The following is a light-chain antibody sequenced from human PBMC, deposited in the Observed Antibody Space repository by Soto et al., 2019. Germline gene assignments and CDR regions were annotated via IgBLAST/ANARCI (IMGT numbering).Light chain of an antibody. CDR2: DVS. CDR1: SSDVGGYNY. J-gene: IGLJ1*01. V-gene: IGLV2-14*03. Sequence: QSALTQPASVSGSPGQSITISCTGTSSDVGGYNYVSWYQHHPGKAPKLMIYDVSNRPSGVSNRFSGSKSGNTASLTISGLQAGDEADYYCSSYTSSSTLGGVFGTGTKVTVL. CDR3: SSYTSSSTLGGV.